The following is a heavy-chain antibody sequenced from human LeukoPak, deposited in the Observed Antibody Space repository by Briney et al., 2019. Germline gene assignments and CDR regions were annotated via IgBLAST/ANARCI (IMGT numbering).Heavy chain of an antibody. CDR2: IYSGGST. Sequence: GGSLRLSCAASGFTVSRNYMSWVRQAPGKGLEWVSVIYSGGSTYYADSVKGRFTISRDNSKNTLYLQMNSLRAEDTAVYYCARDRRGYCSSTSGLGRYYYMDVWGKGTTVTVSS. V-gene: IGHV3-53*01. CDR1: GFTVSRNY. J-gene: IGHJ6*03. CDR3: ARDRRGYCSSTSGLGRYYYMDV. D-gene: IGHD2-2*01.